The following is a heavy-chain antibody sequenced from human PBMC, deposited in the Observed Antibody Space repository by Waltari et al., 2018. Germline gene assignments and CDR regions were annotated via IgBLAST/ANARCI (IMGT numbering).Heavy chain of an antibody. Sequence: QVQLQQWGAGLLKPSETLSLTCAVYGGSFSGYYWSWIRQPPGKGLEWIGEINHSGSTNYNPSRKSRVTISVDTSKNQFSLKLSSVTAADTAVYYCARSRLYQLLPANYMDVWGKGTTVTISS. CDR2: INHSGST. J-gene: IGHJ6*03. V-gene: IGHV4-34*01. D-gene: IGHD2-2*01. CDR1: GGSFSGYY. CDR3: ARSRLYQLLPANYMDV.